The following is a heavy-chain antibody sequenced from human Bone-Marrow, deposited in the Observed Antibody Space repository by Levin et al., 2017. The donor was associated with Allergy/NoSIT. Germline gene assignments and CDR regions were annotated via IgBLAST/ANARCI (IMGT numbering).Heavy chain of an antibody. CDR2: ISPSGFTI. J-gene: IGHJ3*01. CDR1: GFTLTDNY. Sequence: KPGESLKISCAASGFTLTDNYMNWIRQIPGKGLEWVSSISPSGFTINYIDSVRGRFTISRDSANNSLYLQMTSLRAADTAVYYCARSTSRARNDAFDVWGQGTMVTVSS. V-gene: IGHV3-11*01. CDR3: ARSTSRARNDAFDV.